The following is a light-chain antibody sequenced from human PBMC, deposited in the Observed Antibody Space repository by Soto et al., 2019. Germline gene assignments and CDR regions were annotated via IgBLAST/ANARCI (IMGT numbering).Light chain of an antibody. V-gene: IGKV1-39*01. Sequence: DIQMTQSPSSVSASVGDRVTITCRASRGISTFLNWYQQKPGKAPRLLIYAASRLQSGVPARFSGSGVETDFTLTITSLQPEDFGIYYCQQSYALVRTFGGGTKVDIK. J-gene: IGKJ4*01. CDR2: AAS. CDR3: QQSYALVRT. CDR1: RGISTF.